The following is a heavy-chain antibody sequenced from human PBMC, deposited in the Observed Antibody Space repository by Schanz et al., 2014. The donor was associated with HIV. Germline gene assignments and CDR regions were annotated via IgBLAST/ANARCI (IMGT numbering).Heavy chain of an antibody. D-gene: IGHD6-13*01. V-gene: IGHV3-21*02. CDR1: GFTFMRHT. Sequence: EVQLVESGGGLVKPGGSLRLSCAASGFTFMRHTMNWVRQAPGKGLEWVSYISDTGTTTYYADSVNGRFTISRDNAKXXXXXXXXXXXXXXXXXXXXXXXXXLGYSSTLGFWGQGTLVTVSS. CDR2: ISDTGTTT. J-gene: IGHJ4*02. CDR3: XXXXXLGYSSTLGF.